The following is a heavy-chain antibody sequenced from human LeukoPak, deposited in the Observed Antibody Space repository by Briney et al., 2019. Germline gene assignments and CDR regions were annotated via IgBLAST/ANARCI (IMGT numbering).Heavy chain of an antibody. Sequence: PGGSLRLSCAASGFTFGSYAMCWVRQAPGKGLGWVSGIFGSGGSAHYADSGKGRFTISRDNSKNTLYLQMNSLRAEDTAVYYCAKGTIDILTGQSYGMDVWGQGTTVTVSS. CDR1: GFTFGSYA. CDR3: AKGTIDILTGQSYGMDV. V-gene: IGHV3-23*01. D-gene: IGHD3-9*01. J-gene: IGHJ6*02. CDR2: IFGSGGSA.